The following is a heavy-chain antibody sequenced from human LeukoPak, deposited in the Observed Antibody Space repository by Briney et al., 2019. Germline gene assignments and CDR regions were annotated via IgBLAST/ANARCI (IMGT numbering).Heavy chain of an antibody. CDR1: GGSISSSSYY. CDR2: IYTSGST. CDR3: ARRSSVGAFDY. V-gene: IGHV4-39*07. Sequence: SSETLSLTCTVSGGSISSSSYYWGWIRQPPGKGLEWIGRIYTSGSTNYNPSLKSRVTMSVDTSKNQFSLKLSSVTAADTAVYYCARRSSVGAFDYWGEGTLVTVSS. J-gene: IGHJ4*02. D-gene: IGHD1-26*01.